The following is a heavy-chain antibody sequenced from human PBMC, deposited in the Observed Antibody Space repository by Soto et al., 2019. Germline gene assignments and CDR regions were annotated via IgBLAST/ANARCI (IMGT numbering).Heavy chain of an antibody. D-gene: IGHD3-22*01. CDR2: ISRYGDFT. J-gene: IGHJ4*02. CDR1: GFTFNIYA. V-gene: IGHV3-23*01. CDR3: AKDRYLDHDSRGYLFDN. Sequence: EVQLLESGGDLIQPGGSLRLSCAASGFTFNIYAMAWVRQAPGKGLEWVSAISRYGDFTYYADSVEGRFTISSDNSTTTLYLQMNSLRAEDTALYYCAKDRYLDHDSRGYLFDNWGQGTLVTVSS.